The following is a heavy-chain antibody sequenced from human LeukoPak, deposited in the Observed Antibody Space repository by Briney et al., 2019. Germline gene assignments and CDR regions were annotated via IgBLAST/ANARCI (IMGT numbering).Heavy chain of an antibody. CDR3: AKSWNDFFDY. Sequence: GGSLRLSCAASGFTFSSYGMHWVRQAPGKGLEWVAVISYDGSNKYYADSVKGRFTISRDNSKNTLYLQMNSLRAEDTAVYYCAKSWNDFFDYWGQGTLVTVSS. J-gene: IGHJ4*02. CDR2: ISYDGSNK. V-gene: IGHV3-30*18. D-gene: IGHD1-1*01. CDR1: GFTFSSYG.